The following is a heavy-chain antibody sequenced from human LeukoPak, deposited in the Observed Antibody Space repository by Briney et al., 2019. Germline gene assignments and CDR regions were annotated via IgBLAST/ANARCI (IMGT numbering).Heavy chain of an antibody. CDR2: IYYSGST. J-gene: IGHJ4*02. D-gene: IGHD3-22*01. CDR1: GGSINSYY. Sequence: SETLSLTCTVSGGSINSYYWSWIRQPPGKGLEWIGYIYYSGSTNYNPSLKSRVTISVDTSKNQFSLKLSSVTAADTAVYYCARVDYDSSAGYWGQGTLVTVSS. V-gene: IGHV4-59*01. CDR3: ARVDYDSSAGY.